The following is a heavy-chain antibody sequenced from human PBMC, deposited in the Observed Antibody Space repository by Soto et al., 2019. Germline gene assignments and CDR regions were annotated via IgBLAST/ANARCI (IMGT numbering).Heavy chain of an antibody. D-gene: IGHD2-15*01. CDR2: ITSDGDNT. CDR3: VKGNQLLRYYFEY. V-gene: IGHV3-64D*06. Sequence: QPGGSLRLSCSASGFTFSSCAMHWVRQAPGKGLEYVSGITSDGDNTYHADSVKGRFTISRDNSKNTLYLQMSSLRVEDTAIYYCVKGNQLLRYYFEYWGQGTPVTVS. J-gene: IGHJ4*02. CDR1: GFTFSSCA.